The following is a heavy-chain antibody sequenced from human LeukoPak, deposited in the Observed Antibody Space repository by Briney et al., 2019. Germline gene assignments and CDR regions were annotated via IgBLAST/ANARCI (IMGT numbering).Heavy chain of an antibody. D-gene: IGHD5-12*01. CDR3: ARVDGWAYSGYDAFAFLRAP. CDR2: VSHTGST. J-gene: IGHJ5*02. V-gene: IGHV4-34*01. Sequence: SETLSLTCAVYGGSFSGYYWSWIRQPPGKGLEWIGRVSHTGSTDYNPSLRGRVIVSVDTSKDQFSLKLSSVTAADTAVYYCARVDGWAYSGYDAFAFLRAPWGQGTLVTVSS. CDR1: GGSFSGYY.